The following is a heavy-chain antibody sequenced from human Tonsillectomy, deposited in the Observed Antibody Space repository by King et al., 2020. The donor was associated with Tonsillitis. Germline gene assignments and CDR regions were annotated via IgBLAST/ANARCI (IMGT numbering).Heavy chain of an antibody. D-gene: IGHD2-21*02. Sequence: VQLVESGGGLVQPGGSLRLSCAASGFTFSSYWMHWVRQAPGKGLVWVSRINSDGSSTSYADSVKGRFTISRDNAKNTLFLQMNSLRAEVTAVYYCARVAYCGGDCYGGAFDYWGQGTLVTVSS. V-gene: IGHV3-74*01. CDR1: GFTFSSYW. CDR2: INSDGSST. CDR3: ARVAYCGGDCYGGAFDY. J-gene: IGHJ4*02.